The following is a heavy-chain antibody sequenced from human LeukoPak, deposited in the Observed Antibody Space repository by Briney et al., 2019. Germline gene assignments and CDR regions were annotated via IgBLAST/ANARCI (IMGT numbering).Heavy chain of an antibody. Sequence: PGGSLRLSCAASGFTFSSYSMNWVRQAPGKGLEWVSYISSSSSTIYYADSVKGRFTISRDNAKNSLYLQMNSLRAEDTAVYYCARGSWNYDFWSGHDYWGQGTLVTVSS. CDR2: ISSSSSTI. D-gene: IGHD3-3*01. CDR1: GFTFSSYS. J-gene: IGHJ4*02. V-gene: IGHV3-48*01. CDR3: ARGSWNYDFWSGHDY.